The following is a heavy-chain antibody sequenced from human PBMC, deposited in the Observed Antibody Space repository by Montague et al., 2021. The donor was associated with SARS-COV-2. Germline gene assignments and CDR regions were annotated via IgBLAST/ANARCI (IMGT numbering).Heavy chain of an antibody. CDR1: GASFSDYS. CDR2: VNPGGSN. CDR3: ERGSTSSWKQKIRENRRISLATSYVQNFGMDV. V-gene: IGHV4-34*01. D-gene: IGHD6-13*01. Sequence: SETLSLTCAVYGASFSDYSWNWVRQAPGAGMAWIGEVNPGGSNNNNSYLLSRVPITVDMSKTQYYLTLRIVTAADSATYYCERGSTSSWKQKIRENRRISLATSYVQNFGMDVWGQGTTVIVSS. J-gene: IGHJ6*02.